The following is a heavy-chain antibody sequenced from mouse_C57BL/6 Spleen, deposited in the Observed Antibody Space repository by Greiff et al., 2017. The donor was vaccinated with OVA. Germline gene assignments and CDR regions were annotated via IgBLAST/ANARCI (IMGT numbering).Heavy chain of an antibody. J-gene: IGHJ1*03. D-gene: IGHD1-1*01. CDR2: IYPGDGDT. Sequence: QVQLQQSGPELVKPGASVKISCKASGYAFSSSWMNWVKQRPGKGLEWIGRIYPGDGDTNYNGKFKGKATLTADKSSSTAYMQLSSLTSEDSAVYFCARSYYYGSSYLNWYFDVWGTGTTVTVSS. V-gene: IGHV1-82*01. CDR1: GYAFSSSW. CDR3: ARSYYYGSSYLNWYFDV.